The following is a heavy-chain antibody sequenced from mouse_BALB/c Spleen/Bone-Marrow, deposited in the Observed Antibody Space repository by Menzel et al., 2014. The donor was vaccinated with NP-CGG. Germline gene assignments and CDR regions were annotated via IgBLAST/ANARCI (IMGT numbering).Heavy chain of an antibody. V-gene: IGHV5-9-3*01. CDR2: ISNGGNYT. J-gene: IGHJ4*01. Sequence: VQLQQSGGGLVKPGGSLKLSCAASGFTFSSYGVSWVHQTPAKRLEWVATISNGGNYTYYPDSVKGRFTISRDNSKNTLYLQMSSLRSEDTAMYYCTRQRGDYAMDYWGQGTSVTVSS. CDR3: TRQRGDYAMDY. D-gene: IGHD1-1*02. CDR1: GFTFSSYG.